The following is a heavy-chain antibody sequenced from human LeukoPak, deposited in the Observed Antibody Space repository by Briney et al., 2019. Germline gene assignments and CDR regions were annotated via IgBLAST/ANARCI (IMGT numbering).Heavy chain of an antibody. CDR2: ISYDGSNK. CDR1: GFTFSSYA. V-gene: IGHV3-30*01. J-gene: IGHJ4*02. D-gene: IGHD3-22*01. Sequence: GGSLRLSCAASGFTFSSYAMHWVRQAPGKGLECVAVISYDGSNKYYADSVKGRFTISRDNSKNTLYLQMNSLRAEDTAVYYCARDLYDSSGYSSDWGQGTLVTVSS. CDR3: ARDLYDSSGYSSD.